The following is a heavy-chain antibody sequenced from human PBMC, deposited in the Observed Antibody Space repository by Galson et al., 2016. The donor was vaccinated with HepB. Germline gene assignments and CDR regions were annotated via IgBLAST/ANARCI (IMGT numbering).Heavy chain of an antibody. CDR1: DDSMTRPGYY. Sequence: TLSLTCSVSDDSMTRPGYYWTWIRQPPGGGLEWIGYIHYSGITFYNPSLRSRVIISLDMSKNLFTLRLTSVTAADTGVYYCARDGSYDSLAGFYNGWFDPWGQDTLVTVSS. CDR2: IHYSGIT. V-gene: IGHV4-31*03. CDR3: ARDGSYDSLAGFYNGWFDP. D-gene: IGHD3-9*01. J-gene: IGHJ5*02.